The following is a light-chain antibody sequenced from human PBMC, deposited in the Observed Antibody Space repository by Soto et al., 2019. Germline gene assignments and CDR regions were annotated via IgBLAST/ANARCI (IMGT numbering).Light chain of an antibody. Sequence: QSVLTQPPSVSGAPGQRVTISCTGSSSNIGAGYDVHWYQQFPGTAPKPLIYGNNNRPSGVPHRFSGSKSGTSASLAITGLQAEDEADYYCQSYDSSLSGSVFGGGTKVTVL. CDR1: SSNIGAGYD. V-gene: IGLV1-40*01. CDR3: QSYDSSLSGSV. J-gene: IGLJ2*01. CDR2: GNN.